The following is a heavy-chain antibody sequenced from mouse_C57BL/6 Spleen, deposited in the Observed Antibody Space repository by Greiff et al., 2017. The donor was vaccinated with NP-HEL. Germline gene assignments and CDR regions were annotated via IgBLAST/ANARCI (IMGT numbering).Heavy chain of an antibody. CDR2: INPSNGGT. Sequence: QVQLQQPGTELVKPGASVKLSCKASGYTFTSYWMHWVKQRPGQGLEWIGNINPSNGGTTYNEKFKSKATLTVDKSSSTAYMQLSSLTSEDSAVYYCARGENLRAWFAYWGQGTLVTVSA. J-gene: IGHJ3*01. CDR1: GYTFTSYW. V-gene: IGHV1-53*01. CDR3: ARGENLRAWFAY.